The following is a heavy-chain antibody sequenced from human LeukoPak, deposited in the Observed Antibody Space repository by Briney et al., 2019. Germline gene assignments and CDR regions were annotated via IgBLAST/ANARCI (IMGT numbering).Heavy chain of an antibody. CDR3: ARAAHCSSTSCYVRLPY. Sequence: ASVKVSCKASGYTFTSYGISWVRQAPGQGLEWMGWISAYNGNTNYAQKLQGRVTMTTDTSTSTAYMELRSLRSDDTAVYYCARAAHCSSTSCYVRLPYWGQGTLVTVSS. D-gene: IGHD2-2*01. J-gene: IGHJ4*02. CDR2: ISAYNGNT. V-gene: IGHV1-18*01. CDR1: GYTFTSYG.